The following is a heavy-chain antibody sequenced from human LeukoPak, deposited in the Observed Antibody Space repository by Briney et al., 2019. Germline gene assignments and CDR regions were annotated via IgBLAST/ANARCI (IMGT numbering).Heavy chain of an antibody. CDR3: ATHQGGFNWFDP. CDR2: IYFSGTTT. J-gene: IGHJ5*02. Sequence: SETLSLTCTVSGGSITSNNFYWDWVRQPPGKGLEWLGNIYFSGTTTYYNPSLKSRVTMSLDTSENQFSLKLSSVTATDTAVYYCATHQGGFNWFDPWGQGFLVTVSS. V-gene: IGHV4-39*01. D-gene: IGHD3-16*01. CDR1: GGSITSNNFY.